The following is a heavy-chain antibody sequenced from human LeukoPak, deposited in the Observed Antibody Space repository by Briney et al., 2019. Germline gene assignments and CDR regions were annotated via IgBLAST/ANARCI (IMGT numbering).Heavy chain of an antibody. Sequence: PGRSLRLSCAASGFTFSSYAMHWVRQAPGKGLEWVAVISYDGSNKYYADSVKGRFTISRDNSKNTLYLQMNSLRAEDTAAYYCARVPRRAAAGEYYFDYWGQGTLVTVSS. CDR1: GFTFSSYA. J-gene: IGHJ4*02. V-gene: IGHV3-30*04. D-gene: IGHD6-13*01. CDR3: ARVPRRAAAGEYYFDY. CDR2: ISYDGSNK.